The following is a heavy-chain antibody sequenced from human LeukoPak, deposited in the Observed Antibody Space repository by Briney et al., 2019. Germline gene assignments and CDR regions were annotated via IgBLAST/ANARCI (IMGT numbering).Heavy chain of an antibody. J-gene: IGHJ3*02. CDR1: GGSFSGYY. CDR3: ARPLAYCGGDCYDDAFDI. Sequence: PSETLSLTCAVYGGSFSGYYWSWIRQPPGKGLEWIGEINHSGSTNYNPSLKSRVTISVDTSKNQFSLELSSVTAADTAVYYCARPLAYCGGDCYDDAFDIWGQGTMVTVSS. D-gene: IGHD2-21*02. CDR2: INHSGST. V-gene: IGHV4-34*01.